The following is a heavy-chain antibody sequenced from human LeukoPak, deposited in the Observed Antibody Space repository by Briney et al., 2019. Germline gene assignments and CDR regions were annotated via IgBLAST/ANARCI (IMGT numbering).Heavy chain of an antibody. J-gene: IGHJ4*02. CDR2: ISPDSGVT. CDR3: ARGGERFFH. V-gene: IGHV1-2*06. D-gene: IGHD2-21*01. Sequence: GASVKVSCKASGYIFSDYYLHWVRQAPGQELEWMGRISPDSGVTDYLHKFQGRVTMTRDTSITTAYMELSRLRSDDTAIYYCARGGERFFHWGQGTLVTVSS. CDR1: GYIFSDYY.